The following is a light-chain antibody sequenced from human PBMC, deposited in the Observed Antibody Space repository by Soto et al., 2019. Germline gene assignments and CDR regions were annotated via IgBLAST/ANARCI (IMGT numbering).Light chain of an antibody. V-gene: IGKV3-15*01. Sequence: EIVLMQSPGTLSLSPGERATLSCRASQTLRRTYIAWYQQKPGQAPRVLIYDAATRATGVPARFSGSGSGTEFTLTISSLQSEDFAVYYCQQYNNWPPITFGQGTRLE. CDR2: DAA. CDR1: QTLRRT. J-gene: IGKJ5*01. CDR3: QQYNNWPPIT.